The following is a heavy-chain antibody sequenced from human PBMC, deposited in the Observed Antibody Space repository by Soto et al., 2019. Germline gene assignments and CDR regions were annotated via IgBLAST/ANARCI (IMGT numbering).Heavy chain of an antibody. Sequence: QVQLVESGGGVVQPGRSLRLSCAASGFTFSSYGMHWARQAPGKGLEWVAVIWYDGSNKYYADSVKGRFTISRDNSKNTLFLQRNSLRAEDTAVYYCARDSSGYYLNAWGQGTLVTVSS. CDR3: ARDSSGYYLNA. CDR1: GFTFSSYG. J-gene: IGHJ5*02. V-gene: IGHV3-33*01. D-gene: IGHD3-22*01. CDR2: IWYDGSNK.